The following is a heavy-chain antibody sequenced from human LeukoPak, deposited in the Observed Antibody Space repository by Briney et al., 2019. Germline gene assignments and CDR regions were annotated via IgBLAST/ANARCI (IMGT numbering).Heavy chain of an antibody. V-gene: IGHV3-7*01. J-gene: IGHJ1*01. Sequence: QSGGSLRLSCAASGFTFRSNWMNWVRQAPGKGLEWVARVQPDGSAKIYADSVKGRFTISRDNAKDSVYLQMNSLRVEDTAVYYCARDFFGWSSLGHWGQGTLVTVSS. CDR3: ARDFFGWSSLGH. CDR2: VQPDGSAK. CDR1: GFTFRSNW. D-gene: IGHD6-19*01.